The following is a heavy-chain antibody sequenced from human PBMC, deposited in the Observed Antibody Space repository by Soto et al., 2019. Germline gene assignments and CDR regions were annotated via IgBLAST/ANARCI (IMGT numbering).Heavy chain of an antibody. J-gene: IGHJ3*02. D-gene: IGHD3-10*01. CDR2: MYSGGVT. V-gene: IGHV3-53*02. CDR1: GFTVSSNY. CDR3: ARGGGSGSSRAFDI. Sequence: VQLVGSGGGLIQPGESLRLSCTASGFTVSSNYMSWVRQAPGKGLDWVSVMYSGGVTYYADSVEGRFTISRDNSKNTVYLQMNNLRAEDTAVYYCARGGGSGSSRAFDIWGQGTMVTVSS.